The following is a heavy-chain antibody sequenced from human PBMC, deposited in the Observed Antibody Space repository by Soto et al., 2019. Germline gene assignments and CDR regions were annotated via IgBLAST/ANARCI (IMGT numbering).Heavy chain of an antibody. J-gene: IGHJ6*02. CDR1: VFTFTTYW. V-gene: IGHV3-7*01. D-gene: IGHD6-19*01. CDR2: IRQDGGAQ. Sequence: GWSLRLSCVSSVFTFTTYWMSWVRQAPGKGLQWVANIRQDGGAQYYVDSVKGRFTISRDNAKNSVYLQMDSLRVEDTAVYYCAKDLMAGNRPHYYYGMDVWGQGTTVTVSS. CDR3: AKDLMAGNRPHYYYGMDV.